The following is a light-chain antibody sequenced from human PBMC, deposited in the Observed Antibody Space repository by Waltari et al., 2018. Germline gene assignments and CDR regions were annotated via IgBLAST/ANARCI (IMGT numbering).Light chain of an antibody. Sequence: DIQLTQSPSFLSASVGDRVTITCRASQDISSSLAWYQQKPGRATKLLIYAASTLQSGVPSRLSGSGSGTEFTLTISSLQPEDFVTYYCQQVNNYPFTFGPGTILDVK. J-gene: IGKJ3*01. V-gene: IGKV1-9*01. CDR3: QQVNNYPFT. CDR1: QDISSS. CDR2: AAS.